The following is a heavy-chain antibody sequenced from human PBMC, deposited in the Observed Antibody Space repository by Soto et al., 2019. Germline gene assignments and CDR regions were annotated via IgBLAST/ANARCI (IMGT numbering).Heavy chain of an antibody. CDR2: ISSSSSTI. CDR3: AGGSMSIAGRVDI. Sequence: EVQLVESGGGLVQPGGSLRLSCAASGFTFSSYSMNWVRQAPGKGLEWVSYISSSSSTIYYADSVKGRFTISRDNAKNSLYLQMNSLRAEDTAVYYCAGGSMSIAGRVDIWGQGTMVTVSS. V-gene: IGHV3-48*01. CDR1: GFTFSSYS. D-gene: IGHD6-6*01. J-gene: IGHJ3*02.